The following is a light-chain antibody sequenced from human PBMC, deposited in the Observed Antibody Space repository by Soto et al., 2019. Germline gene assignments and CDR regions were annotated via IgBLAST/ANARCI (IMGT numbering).Light chain of an antibody. CDR2: GAS. J-gene: IGKJ2*01. Sequence: EIVMTQSPATLSVSPGERATLSCRASQSVSSNLALYQQKPGQAPRLLIYGASTRATGIPARFSGSGSGTEFTRTISRLQSEDFAGYYWQQYNNWPPMYTFGQGTKLVIK. CDR1: QSVSSN. CDR3: QQYNNWPPMYT. V-gene: IGKV3-15*01.